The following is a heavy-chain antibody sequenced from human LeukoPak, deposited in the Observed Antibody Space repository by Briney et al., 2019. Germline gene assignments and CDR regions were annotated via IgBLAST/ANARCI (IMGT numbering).Heavy chain of an antibody. J-gene: IGHJ6*02. Sequence: GVLRLSCAASGFTFSSYAMSWVRQAPGKGLEWVSAISTSGGTTYYADSVKGRFTISRDNSKNTLYLQMNSLRAEDTAVYFCAKDLSSSGSEYFYYYYGMDVWGQGTTVTVSS. V-gene: IGHV3-23*01. CDR1: GFTFSSYA. D-gene: IGHD6-19*01. CDR2: ISTSGGTT. CDR3: AKDLSSSGSEYFYYYYGMDV.